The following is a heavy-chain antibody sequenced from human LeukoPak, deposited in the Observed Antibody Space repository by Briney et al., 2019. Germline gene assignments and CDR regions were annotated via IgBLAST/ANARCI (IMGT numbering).Heavy chain of an antibody. CDR2: ISSSSSYI. Sequence: GGSLRLSCAASGFTFSSYSMNWVRQAPGKGLEWVSSISSSSSYIYYADSVKGRFTISRDNSKNSLYLQMNSLRAEDTAVYYCARVYASGSFYRGMDVWGQGTTVTVSS. V-gene: IGHV3-21*06. D-gene: IGHD3-10*01. CDR1: GFTFSSYS. J-gene: IGHJ6*02. CDR3: ARVYASGSFYRGMDV.